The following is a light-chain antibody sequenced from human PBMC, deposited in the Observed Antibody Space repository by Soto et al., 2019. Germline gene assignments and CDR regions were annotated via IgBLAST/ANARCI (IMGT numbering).Light chain of an antibody. CDR1: HTISSH. CDR3: QQSFSIPYT. J-gene: IGKJ2*01. Sequence: DIQMTQSTSSLSAFIGDRVTITCRTSHTISSHLNWYHQKPGKAPNLLIYAASSLKSGVPSGFSGSGSGTDFTLTITSLQPDDFATYYCQQSFSIPYTFGQGTKLQIK. CDR2: AAS. V-gene: IGKV1-39*01.